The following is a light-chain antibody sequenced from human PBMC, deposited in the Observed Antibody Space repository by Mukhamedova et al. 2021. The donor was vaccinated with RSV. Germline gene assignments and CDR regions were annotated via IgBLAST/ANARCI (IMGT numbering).Light chain of an antibody. V-gene: IGKV1-9*01. J-gene: IGKJ5*01. Sequence: QQKPRKAPKLLIYAASTLRSGVPSRFSGSGSGTEFALTISSLQPEDFATYYCQQLSLYPITFGQGTRLEIK. CDR2: AAS. CDR3: QQLSLYPIT.